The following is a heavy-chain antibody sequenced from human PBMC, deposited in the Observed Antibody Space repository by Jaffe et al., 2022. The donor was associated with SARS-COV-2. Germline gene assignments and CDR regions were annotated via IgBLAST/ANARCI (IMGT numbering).Heavy chain of an antibody. Sequence: EVQLLESGGGLVQPGGSLRLSCAASGFTFSSFPMTWVRQAPAKGLEWVSAISGSGGSTYYADSVKGRFTISRDNSKNTLYLQMNSLRAEDTAVYYCARDLYCGADCYFTFDIWGQGTMVTVSS. CDR1: GFTFSSFP. D-gene: IGHD2-21*02. J-gene: IGHJ3*02. CDR2: ISGSGGST. V-gene: IGHV3-23*01. CDR3: ARDLYCGADCYFTFDI.